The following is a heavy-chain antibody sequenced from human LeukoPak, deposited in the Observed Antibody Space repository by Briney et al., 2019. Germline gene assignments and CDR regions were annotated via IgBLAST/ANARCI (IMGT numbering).Heavy chain of an antibody. V-gene: IGHV4-38-2*02. CDR3: AIGSNSAWELLAS. CDR1: GYSISSGYF. Sequence: PSETLSLTCTVSGYSISSGYFWGWIRQPPGKGLECIGTIYHSGSTYYNPSLKSRLTISIDKSKNQFSLNLRSVTAADTAVYYCAIGSNSAWELLASWGQGTLVTVSS. D-gene: IGHD1-26*01. CDR2: IYHSGST. J-gene: IGHJ4*02.